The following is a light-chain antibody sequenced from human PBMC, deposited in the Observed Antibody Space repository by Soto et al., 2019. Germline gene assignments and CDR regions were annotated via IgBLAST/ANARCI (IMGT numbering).Light chain of an antibody. Sequence: QSALPQPDSVSGSPGQSSTLSCTGTSTGVGSYNLVAWYQQHPGKAPKLMIYEVSKRPSGVSNRFSGSKSGNTASLTISGLQAEDEADYYCCSYAGSSTSLYVFGTGTKVTVL. CDR2: EVS. CDR3: CSYAGSSTSLYV. CDR1: STGVGSYNL. J-gene: IGLJ1*01. V-gene: IGLV2-23*02.